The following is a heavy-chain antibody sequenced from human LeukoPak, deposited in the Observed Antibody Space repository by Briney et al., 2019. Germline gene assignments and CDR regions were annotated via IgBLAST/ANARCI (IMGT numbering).Heavy chain of an antibody. CDR1: GFTFDDYG. CDR2: INWNGGST. D-gene: IGHD3-22*01. J-gene: IGHJ3*02. V-gene: IGHV3-20*01. Sequence: GGSLRLSCAASGFTFDDYGMSWVRQAPGKGLEWVSGINWNGGSTGYADSVKGRFTISRDNAKNSLYLQMNSLRAEDTALYHCVRDTNYYDSSGYRTDAFDIWGQGTMVTVSS. CDR3: VRDTNYYDSSGYRTDAFDI.